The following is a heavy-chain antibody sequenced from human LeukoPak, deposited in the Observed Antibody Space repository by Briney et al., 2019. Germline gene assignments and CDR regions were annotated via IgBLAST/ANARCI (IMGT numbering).Heavy chain of an antibody. CDR3: AKVLGGLWPGIDY. V-gene: IGHV3-21*01. CDR2: IGSSSSYI. CDR1: GFTFSSYS. Sequence: PGGSLRLSCAASGFTFSSYSMNWVRQAPGKGLEWVSSIGSSSSYIYYADSVKGRFTISRDNAKNSLYLQMNSLRAEDTAVYYCAKVLGGLWPGIDYWGQGTVVTVSS. J-gene: IGHJ4*02. D-gene: IGHD2-15*01.